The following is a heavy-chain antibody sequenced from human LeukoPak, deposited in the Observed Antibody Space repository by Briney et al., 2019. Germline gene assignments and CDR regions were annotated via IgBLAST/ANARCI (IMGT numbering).Heavy chain of an antibody. J-gene: IGHJ4*02. CDR3: ARELRSPFSLVGYFDY. CDR1: GYTFTGYY. CDR2: INPNSGGT. D-gene: IGHD2-15*01. V-gene: IGHV1-2*02. Sequence: ASVKVSCKASGYTFTGYYMHWVRQAPGQGLEWMGWINPNSGGTNYAQKFQGRVTMSRDTSISTAYMELSRLRSDDTAVYYCARELRSPFSLVGYFDYWGQGTLVTVSS.